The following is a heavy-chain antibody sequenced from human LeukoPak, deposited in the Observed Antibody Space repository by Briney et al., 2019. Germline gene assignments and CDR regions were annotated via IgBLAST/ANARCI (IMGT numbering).Heavy chain of an antibody. V-gene: IGHV4-39*07. J-gene: IGHJ6*03. Sequence: KPSETLSLTCTVSGGSISSGSHYWGWIRQPPGKGLEWIGSIFYLGRAHYSPSLKSRVTMSVDTSNNQFSLKLRSVTAADTAVYYCARGSSTMVRGVDRRGIFYYYYMDVWGKGTTVTVSS. CDR1: GGSISSGSHY. CDR2: IFYLGRA. D-gene: IGHD3-10*01. CDR3: ARGSSTMVRGVDRRGIFYYYYMDV.